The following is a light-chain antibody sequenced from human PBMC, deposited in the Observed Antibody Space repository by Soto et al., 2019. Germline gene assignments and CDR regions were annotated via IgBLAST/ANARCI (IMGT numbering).Light chain of an antibody. CDR2: DAS. CDR1: QDISSA. CDR3: QQFNAYPLT. V-gene: IGKV1-13*02. Sequence: ATQLTQSPSSLSASLGDRVIITCRASQDISSALAWFQQKPGKTPKLLISDASTLESGVPSRFSGSGSGTDFTLTTSGLQPEDFAAYYCQQFNAYPLTFGGGTKVGI. J-gene: IGKJ4*01.